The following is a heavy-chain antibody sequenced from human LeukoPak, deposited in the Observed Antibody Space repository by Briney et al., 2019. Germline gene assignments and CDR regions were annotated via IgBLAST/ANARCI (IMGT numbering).Heavy chain of an antibody. J-gene: IGHJ4*02. V-gene: IGHV3-48*04. CDR3: AKSLSGWYYFDY. Sequence: GGSLRLTCAASGFIFSTYSMNWVRQAPGKGLEWLSYVSTSSATIYYADSVKGRFTISRDNAKNLLYLQMTSLRAEDTAVYYCAKSLSGWYYFDYWGQGTLVTVSS. CDR2: VSTSSATI. CDR1: GFIFSTYS. D-gene: IGHD6-19*01.